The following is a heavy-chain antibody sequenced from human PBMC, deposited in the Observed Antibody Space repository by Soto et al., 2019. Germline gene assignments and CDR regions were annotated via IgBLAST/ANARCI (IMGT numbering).Heavy chain of an antibody. D-gene: IGHD5-12*01. Sequence: PGGSLRLSCAASGFVFGNSAMSWVRQAPGKGLEWVSAISGSGSDTYYADSVKGRFTISRDNCNNTLFLQMGSLRAEDTAVYYCATRKWLRYGAPDYWGQGTLVTVSS. J-gene: IGHJ4*02. CDR1: GFVFGNSA. V-gene: IGHV3-23*01. CDR3: ATRKWLRYGAPDY. CDR2: ISGSGSDT.